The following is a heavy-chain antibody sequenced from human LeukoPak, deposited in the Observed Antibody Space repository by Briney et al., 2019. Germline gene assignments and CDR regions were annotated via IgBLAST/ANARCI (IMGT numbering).Heavy chain of an antibody. CDR3: ARVTAGYCSGGSCYDF. CDR1: GYTFTSYY. Sequence: ASVKVSCKASGYTFTSYYMHWVRQAPGQGLEWVGIINPSGGSTAYAQKFQGRVTLTRDTSTSTVYMELSSLRSEDTAVCYCARVTAGYCSGGSCYDFWGQGTLVTVSS. V-gene: IGHV1-46*01. D-gene: IGHD2-15*01. J-gene: IGHJ4*02. CDR2: INPSGGST.